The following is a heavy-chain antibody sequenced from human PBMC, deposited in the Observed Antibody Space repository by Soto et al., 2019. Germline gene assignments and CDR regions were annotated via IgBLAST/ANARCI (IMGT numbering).Heavy chain of an antibody. CDR1: DGSISSYY. CDR2: IYYSGST. D-gene: IGHD6-13*01. Sequence: SETLSLTCTVSDGSISSYYWSWIRQPPGKGLEWIGYIYYSGSTNYNPSLKRRVTISVDTAKNQFSLKLSSVTAADTEVYYCARHGGAYALSRDTGGAAGPFYYYYYYMDVWGKGTTVTVSS. V-gene: IGHV4-59*08. J-gene: IGHJ6*03. CDR3: ARHGGAYALSRDTGGAAGPFYYYYYYMDV.